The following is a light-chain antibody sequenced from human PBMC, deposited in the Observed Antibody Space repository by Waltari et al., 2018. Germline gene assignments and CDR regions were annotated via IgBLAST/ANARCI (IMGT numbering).Light chain of an antibody. V-gene: IGLV1-40*01. CDR3: QSFDSSLRAWV. CDR2: DNN. J-gene: IGLJ3*02. CDR1: SSNTGAPSD. Sequence: QSVLTHPPSVSGAPGQRVTISCTGSSSNTGAPSDVPCYQHLPGTAPKLLIYDNNNRPSGVPDRFSGSKSGTSASLAITGLQADDEADYYCQSFDSSLRAWVFGGGTKLTVL.